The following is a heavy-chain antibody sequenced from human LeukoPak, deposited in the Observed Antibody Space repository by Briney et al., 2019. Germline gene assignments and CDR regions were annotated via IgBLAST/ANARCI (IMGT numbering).Heavy chain of an antibody. CDR3: ARVVENWFDP. V-gene: IGHV4-59*01. CDR1: GGSISSYY. J-gene: IGHJ5*02. CDR2: IYYSGST. Sequence: SETLSLTCTVSGGSISSYYWSWIRQPPGKGLEWIGYIYYSGSTNYNPSLKSRVTISVDTSKTQFSLKLRSVTAADTAVYYCARVVENWFDPWGQGTLVTVSS.